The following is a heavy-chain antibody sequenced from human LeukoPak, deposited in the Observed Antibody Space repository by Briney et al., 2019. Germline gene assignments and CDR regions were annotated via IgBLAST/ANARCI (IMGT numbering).Heavy chain of an antibody. D-gene: IGHD3-22*01. CDR3: ARAPHYYDSAYFNY. Sequence: GGSLRLSCAASGFTFSDYYMSWIRQAPGKGLEWVSYISSSGSTIYYADSVKGRFTISRDNAKNSLYLQMNSPRAEDTAVYYCARAPHYYDSAYFNYWGQGTLVTVSS. J-gene: IGHJ4*02. CDR2: ISSSGSTI. CDR1: GFTFSDYY. V-gene: IGHV3-11*01.